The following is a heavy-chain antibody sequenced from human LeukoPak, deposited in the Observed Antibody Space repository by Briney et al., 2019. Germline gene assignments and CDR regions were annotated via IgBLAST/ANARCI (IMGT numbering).Heavy chain of an antibody. J-gene: IGHJ5*02. Sequence: GESLKISCKGSGYSFTSYWISWVRQMPGKGLEWMGRIDPSDSYTNYSPSFQGHVTISADKSISTAYLQWSSLKASDTAMYYCARHCSGGSCYSRARPGNWFDPWGQGTLVTVSS. D-gene: IGHD2-15*01. CDR3: ARHCSGGSCYSRARPGNWFDP. CDR2: IDPSDSYT. CDR1: GYSFTSYW. V-gene: IGHV5-10-1*01.